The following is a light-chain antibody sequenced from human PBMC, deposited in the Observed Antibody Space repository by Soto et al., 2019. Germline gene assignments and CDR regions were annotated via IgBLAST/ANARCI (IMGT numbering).Light chain of an antibody. CDR2: GAS. V-gene: IGKV3-20*01. CDR1: QSVSSSY. CDR3: QQYGSSART. J-gene: IGKJ1*01. Sequence: DIVLTPSQVPLSLFQLHRPTLXLQASQSVSSSYLAWYQQKPGQAPRLLIYGASSRATGIPDRFSGSGSGTDFTLTISRLEPEDFAVYYCQQYGSSARTFGQGTKVDNK.